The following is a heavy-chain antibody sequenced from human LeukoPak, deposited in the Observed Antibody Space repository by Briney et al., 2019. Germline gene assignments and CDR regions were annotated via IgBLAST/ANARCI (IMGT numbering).Heavy chain of an antibody. Sequence: GGSLRLSCAASGFTFSSYEMNWVRQAPGKGLEWVGFIRSKAYGGTTEYAASVKGRFTISRDDSKSIAYLQMNSLKTEDTAVYYCTRVIDYYDSSGYYYRWGYFDYWGQGTLVTVSS. CDR3: TRVIDYYDSSGYYYRWGYFDY. J-gene: IGHJ4*02. CDR1: GFTFSSYE. V-gene: IGHV3-49*04. CDR2: IRSKAYGGTT. D-gene: IGHD3-22*01.